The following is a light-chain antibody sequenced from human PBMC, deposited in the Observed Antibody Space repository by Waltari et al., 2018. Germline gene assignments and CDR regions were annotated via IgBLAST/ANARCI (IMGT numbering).Light chain of an antibody. Sequence: DIQMTQSSSSQSASVGDRVTLTCQASQDISNHLNWYQHKAGKAPNLLIYDASILEAGVPSRFSGSGSGTAFTLTISSLQPEDIATYYCQQYDHPPYTFGQGTKLDI. J-gene: IGKJ2*01. CDR2: DAS. CDR1: QDISNH. CDR3: QQYDHPPYT. V-gene: IGKV1-33*01.